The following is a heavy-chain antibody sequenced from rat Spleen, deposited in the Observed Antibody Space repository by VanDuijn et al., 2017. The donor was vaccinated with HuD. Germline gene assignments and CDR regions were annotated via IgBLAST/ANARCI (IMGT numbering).Heavy chain of an antibody. Sequence: EVQLVESDGGLVQPGRSLKLSCAASGFTFSHYYMAWVRQAPTRGLGWVASISTGGGKTYYRDSVKGRFTISRDNSKRTLYLQMDSLRSEDTATYYCARHALMYTTDPFAYWGQGTLVTVSS. CDR2: ISTGGGKT. J-gene: IGHJ3*01. V-gene: IGHV5-25*01. D-gene: IGHD1-6*01. CDR3: ARHALMYTTDPFAY. CDR1: GFTFSHYY.